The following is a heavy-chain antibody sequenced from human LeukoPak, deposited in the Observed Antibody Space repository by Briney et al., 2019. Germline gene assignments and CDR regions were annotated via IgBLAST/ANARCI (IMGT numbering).Heavy chain of an antibody. CDR2: INPNSGGT. J-gene: IGHJ4*02. V-gene: IGHV1-2*02. D-gene: IGHD2-15*01. CDR3: ARLVVVAASKVDY. Sequence: ASVKVSCEASGYTFTGYYMHWVRQAPGQGLEWMGWINPNSGGTNYAQKFQGRVTMTRDTSISTVYMELSRLRSDDTAAYYCARLVVVAASKVDYWGQGTLVTVSS. CDR1: GYTFTGYY.